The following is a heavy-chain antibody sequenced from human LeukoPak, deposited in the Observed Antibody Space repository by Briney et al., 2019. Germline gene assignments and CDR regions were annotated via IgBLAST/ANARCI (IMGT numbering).Heavy chain of an antibody. Sequence: GGSLRLSCATSGFTFTAYGLHWVRQAPGMGLEWVAVVWVDGNNKFYEDSVKGRFTISRDNSRSTLYLHMNSLRDDDTAVYYCAKAARLGPSHFDYWGRGTLVTVSS. CDR3: AKAARLGPSHFDY. D-gene: IGHD6-25*01. CDR1: GFTFTAYG. CDR2: VWVDGNNK. J-gene: IGHJ4*02. V-gene: IGHV3-33*03.